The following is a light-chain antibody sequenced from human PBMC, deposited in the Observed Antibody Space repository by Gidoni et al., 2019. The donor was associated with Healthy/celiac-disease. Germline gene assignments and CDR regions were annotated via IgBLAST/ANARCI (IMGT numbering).Light chain of an antibody. CDR2: DNN. CDR3: GTWDSSLSAGV. Sequence: QSLLTQPPSVSAAPAQKVTISCSGSSSNIGNNYVSWYQQLPGTAPKLLIYDNNKRPSGIPDRFSGSKSGTSATLGITGLQTGDEADYYCGTWDSSLSAGVFGGGTKLTVL. J-gene: IGLJ3*02. V-gene: IGLV1-51*01. CDR1: SSNIGNNY.